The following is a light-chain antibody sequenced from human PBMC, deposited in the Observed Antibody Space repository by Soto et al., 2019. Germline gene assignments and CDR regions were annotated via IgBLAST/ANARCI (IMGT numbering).Light chain of an antibody. V-gene: IGKV1-5*03. CDR3: QQYHTYWT. CDR2: QAS. CDR1: RSISSW. J-gene: IGKJ1*01. Sequence: DIQMTQSPSTLSASVGDRVTITCRASRSISSWLAWYQHKPGKAPKVLIYQASGLESGVPSRFSGSGSGTEFSLTISSLQPDDYATYYCQQYHTYWTFGQGTKVEMK.